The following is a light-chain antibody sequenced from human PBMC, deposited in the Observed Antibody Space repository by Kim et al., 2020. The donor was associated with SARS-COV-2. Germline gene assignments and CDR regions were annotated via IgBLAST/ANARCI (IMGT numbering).Light chain of an antibody. CDR3: QQYYYYRFS. Sequence: DIQMTQSPSALSASVGDRVTITCRVSQTVYTWLAWYQQKPGKAPNLLIYDTSTLQHGVPSRFSGSGSGTEFTLTITSLRPDDSATYYCQQYYYYRFSFGQGTKLEI. CDR2: DTS. J-gene: IGKJ2*01. V-gene: IGKV1-5*01. CDR1: QTVYTW.